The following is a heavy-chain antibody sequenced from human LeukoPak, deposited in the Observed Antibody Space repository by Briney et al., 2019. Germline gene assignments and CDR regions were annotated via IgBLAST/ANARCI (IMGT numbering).Heavy chain of an antibody. CDR3: ARGGLHYDSSGYYYFDY. V-gene: IGHV1-18*01. CDR1: GYTFTSYG. Sequence: RASVKVSCKASGYTFTSYGISWVRQAPGQGLEWMGWISAYNGNTNYAQKLQGRVTMTTDTSTSTAYMELRSLRSDDTAVYYCARGGLHYDSSGYYYFDYWGQGTLVTVSS. CDR2: ISAYNGNT. J-gene: IGHJ4*02. D-gene: IGHD3-22*01.